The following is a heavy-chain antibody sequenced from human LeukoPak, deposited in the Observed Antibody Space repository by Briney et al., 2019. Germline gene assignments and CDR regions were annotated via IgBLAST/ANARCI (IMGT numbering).Heavy chain of an antibody. J-gene: IGHJ5*02. Sequence: ASVKVSCKASGGTFSSYAISWVRQAPGQGLEWMGGIIPIFGTANYAQKFQGRVTITADESTSTAYMELSSLRSEDTAVYYCARELPNNVHWFDPWGQGTLVTVSS. CDR3: ARELPNNVHWFDP. D-gene: IGHD1-14*01. CDR2: IIPIFGTA. CDR1: GGTFSSYA. V-gene: IGHV1-69*13.